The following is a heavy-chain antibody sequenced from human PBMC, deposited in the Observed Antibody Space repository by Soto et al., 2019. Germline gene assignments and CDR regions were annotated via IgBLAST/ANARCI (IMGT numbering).Heavy chain of an antibody. CDR1: GVSFSGYH. CDR2: INHSGST. Sequence: PSETLALTCAVYGVSFSGYHWTWIRQPPGTGLEWIGEINHSGSTNYNPSLKSRVTISVDTSKNQFSLKLTSVTAADTAVYYCARDKITGLFDYWGQGTQVT. D-gene: IGHD2-8*02. V-gene: IGHV4-34*01. J-gene: IGHJ4*02. CDR3: ARDKITGLFDY.